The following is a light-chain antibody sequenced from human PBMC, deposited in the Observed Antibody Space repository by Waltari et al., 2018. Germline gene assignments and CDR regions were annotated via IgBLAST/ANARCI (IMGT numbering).Light chain of an antibody. V-gene: IGKV1-5*03. J-gene: IGKJ2*01. CDR2: MAS. CDR3: QQYSSFST. CDR1: QSVGTW. Sequence: DIQMTQSPSTLSASVGDRVTIPCRASQSVGTWLAWYQQKPGKARKLLIYMASSLESGVPSRFSGSGSGTEFTLTSSSLQPDDFATYSCQQYSSFSTFGQGTKVDI.